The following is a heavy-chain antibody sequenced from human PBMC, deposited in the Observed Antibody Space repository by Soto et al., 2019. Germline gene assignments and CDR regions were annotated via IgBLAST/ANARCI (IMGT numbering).Heavy chain of an antibody. V-gene: IGHV4-61*01. J-gene: IGHJ6*02. CDR1: VDSVNSGNYY. Sequence: SETLSLTCTVSVDSVNSGNYYWGWIRQPPGEGLEWIGYIYYTGSTNYNPSLKSRVTISLDTSKNEFSLKLSSVTAADAAVYYCAREVRPSYQYYGMDVWGQGTTVTVSS. D-gene: IGHD6-6*01. CDR3: AREVRPSYQYYGMDV. CDR2: IYYTGST.